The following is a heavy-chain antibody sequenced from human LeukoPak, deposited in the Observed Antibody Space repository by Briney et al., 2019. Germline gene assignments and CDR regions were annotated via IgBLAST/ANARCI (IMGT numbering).Heavy chain of an antibody. CDR1: GYTFTSYD. Sequence: ASVKVSCKASGYTFTSYDINWVRQATGQGLEWMGIINPSGGSTSYAQKFQGRVTMTRDTSTSTVYMELSSLRSEDTAVYYCARDPTSSGWSHFDYWGQGTLVTVSS. CDR3: ARDPTSSGWSHFDY. J-gene: IGHJ4*02. V-gene: IGHV1-46*01. CDR2: INPSGGST. D-gene: IGHD6-19*01.